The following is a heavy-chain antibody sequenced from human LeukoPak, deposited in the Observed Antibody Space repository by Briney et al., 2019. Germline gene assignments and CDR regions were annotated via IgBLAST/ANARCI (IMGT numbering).Heavy chain of an antibody. V-gene: IGHV3-48*04. CDR3: ARDRYGSGSVDY. Sequence: GGSLRLSCAASGFTFSSYAMNWIRQAPGKGLEWVSYISSSGRTIYYADSVKGRFTISRDNAKNSVDLQMNSLRAEDTAVYYCARDRYGSGSVDYWGQGTLVTVSS. D-gene: IGHD3-10*01. CDR1: GFTFSSYA. J-gene: IGHJ4*02. CDR2: ISSSGRTI.